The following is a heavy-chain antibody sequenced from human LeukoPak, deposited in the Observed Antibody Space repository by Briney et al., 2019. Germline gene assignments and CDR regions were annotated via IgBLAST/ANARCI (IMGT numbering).Heavy chain of an antibody. V-gene: IGHV3-48*03. CDR1: GFTFSSYE. CDR3: ARDKRDPWLQDAFDT. CDR2: ISSSGSTI. J-gene: IGHJ3*02. Sequence: GSLRLSCAASGFTFSSYEMYWVRQAPGKGLEWVSYISSSGSTIYYADSVKGRFTISRDNAKNSLYLQMNSLRAEDTAVYYCARDKRDPWLQDAFDTWGQGTMVTVSS. D-gene: IGHD5-24*01.